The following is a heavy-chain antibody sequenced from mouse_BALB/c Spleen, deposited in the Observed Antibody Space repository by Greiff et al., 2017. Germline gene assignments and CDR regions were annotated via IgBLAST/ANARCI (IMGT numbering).Heavy chain of an antibody. CDR2: ISCYNGAT. CDR1: GYSFTGYY. CDR3: EGGSHCAMDY. J-gene: IGHJ4*01. V-gene: IGHV1S34*01. Sequence: LVKPAASVKISCKASGYSFTGYYMHWVKQSHGKSLEWIGYISCYNGATSYNQKFKGKGTFTVDTSSNTAYMQLQSLTSEDSAVYYCEGGSHCAMDYWGQGTSVTVSA.